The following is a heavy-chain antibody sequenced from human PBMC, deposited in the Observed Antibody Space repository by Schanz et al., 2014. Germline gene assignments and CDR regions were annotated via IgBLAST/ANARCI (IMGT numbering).Heavy chain of an antibody. CDR2: INPSGGT. J-gene: IGHJ4*02. CDR1: GYTFTTYY. Sequence: QVQLVQSGAEVKKPGASVKVSCKASGYTFTTYYMLWVRQAPGQGLEWMGIINPSGGTSYALRFQDRVTVTRDTSRSTVYMELSSLRSEDTAVYYCARAPTAYCSDTSCLGTPFDYWGQGTLVTVSS. V-gene: IGHV1-46*03. D-gene: IGHD2-2*01. CDR3: ARAPTAYCSDTSCLGTPFDY.